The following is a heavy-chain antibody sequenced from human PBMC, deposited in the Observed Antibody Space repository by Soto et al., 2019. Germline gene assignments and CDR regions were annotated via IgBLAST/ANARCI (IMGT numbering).Heavy chain of an antibody. Sequence: QVQLVESGGGVVQPGRSLRLSCAASGFTFSSYGMHWVRQAPGKGLEWVAVISYDGSNKYYADSVKGRFTISRDNSKNTLYLQMNSLRAEDTAVYYCAKDAQGATYPLDYWGQGTLVTVSS. V-gene: IGHV3-30*18. D-gene: IGHD1-26*01. J-gene: IGHJ4*02. CDR3: AKDAQGATYPLDY. CDR2: ISYDGSNK. CDR1: GFTFSSYG.